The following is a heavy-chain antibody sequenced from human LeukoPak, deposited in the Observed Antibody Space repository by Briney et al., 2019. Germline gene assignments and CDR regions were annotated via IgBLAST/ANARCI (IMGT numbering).Heavy chain of an antibody. D-gene: IGHD1-26*01. CDR3: AREWELPRMAHFDY. V-gene: IGHV3-23*01. CDR2: ISGSGGTT. CDR1: GFTFSSYA. Sequence: PGGSLRLSCAAAGFTFSSYAMSWVRQAPGKGLEWVSAISGSGGTTYYADSVKGRFTISRDNSKNTLYLQMNSLRAEDTAVYYCAREWELPRMAHFDYWGQGTLVTVSS. J-gene: IGHJ4*02.